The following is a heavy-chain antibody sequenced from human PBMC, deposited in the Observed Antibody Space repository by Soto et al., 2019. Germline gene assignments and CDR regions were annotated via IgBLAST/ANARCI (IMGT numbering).Heavy chain of an antibody. D-gene: IGHD3-22*01. Sequence: ASVKVSCKASGYTFTSYAMHWVRQAPGQRLEWMGWINAGNGNTKYSQKFQGRVTITRDTSASTAYMELSSLRSEDTAVYYRARGLTYDSSGYYLAYWGQGTLVTVSS. CDR1: GYTFTSYA. V-gene: IGHV1-3*01. CDR3: ARGLTYDSSGYYLAY. CDR2: INAGNGNT. J-gene: IGHJ4*02.